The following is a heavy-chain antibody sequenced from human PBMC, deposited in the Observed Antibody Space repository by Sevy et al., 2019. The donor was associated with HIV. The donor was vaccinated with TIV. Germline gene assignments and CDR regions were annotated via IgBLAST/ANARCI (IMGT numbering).Heavy chain of an antibody. J-gene: IGHJ6*02. CDR1: GFTFTSSA. Sequence: ASVKVSCKASGFTFTSSAVQWVRQARGQRLEWIGWIVVGSGNTNYAQKFQERVTITRDMSTSTAYMELSSLRSEDTAVYYCAAAQSAIGYYYYYGMDVWGQGPTVTVSS. CDR2: IVVGSGNT. V-gene: IGHV1-58*01. D-gene: IGHD2-2*02. CDR3: AAAQSAIGYYYYYGMDV.